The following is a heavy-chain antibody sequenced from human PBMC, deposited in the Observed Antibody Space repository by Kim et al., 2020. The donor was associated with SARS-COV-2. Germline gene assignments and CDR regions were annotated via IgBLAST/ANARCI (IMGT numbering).Heavy chain of an antibody. V-gene: IGHV2-5*02. CDR3: AQRRGQNLVFDY. Sequence: SGPTLVNPTQTLTLTCTFSGFSVSTSGVGVAWIRQPPGKALEWLALIYWDNDKRYNPSLKTRLTITKDISNNQVVLTMTNMDPVDTGTYYCAQRRGQNLVFDYWGQGTLVTVSS. CDR1: GFSVSTSGVG. J-gene: IGHJ4*02. D-gene: IGHD5-12*01. CDR2: IYWDNDK.